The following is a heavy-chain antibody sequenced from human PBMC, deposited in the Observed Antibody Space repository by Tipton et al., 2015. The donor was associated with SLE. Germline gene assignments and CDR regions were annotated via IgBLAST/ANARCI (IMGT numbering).Heavy chain of an antibody. CDR1: GGSISSYY. CDR3: ARSGTARIAGAGPAFDI. Sequence: LRLSCTVSGGSISSYYWSWIRQPPGEGLEWIGYIYYSGSTNYNPSLKSRVTISVDTSKNQFSLKLSSVTAADTAVYYCARSGTARIAGAGPAFDIWGQGTMVTVSS. CDR2: IYYSGST. D-gene: IGHD6-19*01. V-gene: IGHV4-59*01. J-gene: IGHJ3*02.